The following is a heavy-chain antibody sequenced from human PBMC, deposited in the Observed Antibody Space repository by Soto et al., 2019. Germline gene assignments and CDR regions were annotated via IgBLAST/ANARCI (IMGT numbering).Heavy chain of an antibody. Sequence: SLSLTCTVSGGSISIGGYYWSWMRHHPGKCMDWIGYIYYRDSTYYNRSMKSRVTISVDTYKIQFSLKMSSVTAADTAVYYCARDSAYCGGDCSKTIWYFDLWGRGTLVTVSS. CDR2: IYYRDST. CDR1: GGSISIGGYY. V-gene: IGHV4-31*03. D-gene: IGHD2-21*02. CDR3: ARDSAYCGGDCSKTIWYFDL. J-gene: IGHJ2*01.